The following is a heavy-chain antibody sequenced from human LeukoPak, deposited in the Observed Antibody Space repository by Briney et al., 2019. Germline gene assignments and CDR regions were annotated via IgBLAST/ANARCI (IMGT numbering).Heavy chain of an antibody. CDR3: VRDRKLVRGVILSVYGMDV. D-gene: IGHD3-10*01. CDR1: GGSISSDDYY. CDR2: IHYSGST. Sequence: PSQTLSLTCTVSGGSISSDDYYWSWIRQPPGKGLERIGHIHYSGSTDYNPSLKSRVTISVDTSKNQFSLKLSSVTAADTAVYYCVRDRKLVRGVILSVYGMDVWGQGTTVTVSS. J-gene: IGHJ6*02. V-gene: IGHV4-30-4*01.